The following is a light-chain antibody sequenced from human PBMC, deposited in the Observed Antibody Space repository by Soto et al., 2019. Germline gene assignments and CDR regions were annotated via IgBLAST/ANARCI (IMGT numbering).Light chain of an antibody. CDR3: QQYNNWPQT. Sequence: EIVMTQSPATLSVSPGERATRSCRASQSVSSNLAWYQQKPGQAPRLLIYGASTRATGIPARFSGSGSGTEFTLTISSLQSEDFAVYYCQQYNNWPQTFGQGTEVEIK. CDR2: GAS. J-gene: IGKJ1*01. V-gene: IGKV3-15*01. CDR1: QSVSSN.